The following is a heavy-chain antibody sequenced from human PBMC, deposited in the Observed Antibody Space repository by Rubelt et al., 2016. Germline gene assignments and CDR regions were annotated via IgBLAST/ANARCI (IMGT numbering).Heavy chain of an antibody. CDR1: GYTFTGYY. Sequence: QVQLVQSGAEVKKPGASVKVSCKASGYTFTGYYMHWVRQAPGQGLEWMGIINPSGGCTSYAQKFQGRVTMTRDTSTSTVYMELSSLRSEDTAVYYCARDLDPVRFSYWGQGTLVTVSS. D-gene: IGHD3-10*01. CDR3: ARDLDPVRFSY. V-gene: IGHV1-46*03. CDR2: INPSGGCT. J-gene: IGHJ4*02.